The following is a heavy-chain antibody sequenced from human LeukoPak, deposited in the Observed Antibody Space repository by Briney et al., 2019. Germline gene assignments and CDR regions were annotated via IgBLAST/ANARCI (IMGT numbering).Heavy chain of an antibody. Sequence: GASVKVSCKASGGTFSSYAISWVRQAPGQGLEWMGGIIPIFGTANYEQKFQGRVTITTDESTSTAYMELSSLRSEDTAVYYCARGEPDYYYYYMDVWGKGTTVTVSS. CDR1: GGTFSSYA. J-gene: IGHJ6*03. V-gene: IGHV1-69*05. CDR2: IIPIFGTA. CDR3: ARGEPDYYYYYMDV. D-gene: IGHD1-14*01.